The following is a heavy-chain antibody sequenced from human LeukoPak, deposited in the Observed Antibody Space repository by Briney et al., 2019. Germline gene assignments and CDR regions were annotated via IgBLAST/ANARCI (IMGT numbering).Heavy chain of an antibody. CDR2: IYYSGST. Sequence: PSETLSLTCTVSGGSISSGDYYWSWIRQPPGKGLEWIGYIYYSGSTYYNPSLKSRVTISVDTSKNQFSLKLSAVTAADTAVYYCARAPVEMASWDLWGRGTLVTVSS. CDR3: ARAPVEMASWDL. V-gene: IGHV4-30-4*01. CDR1: GGSISSGDYY. J-gene: IGHJ2*01. D-gene: IGHD1-26*01.